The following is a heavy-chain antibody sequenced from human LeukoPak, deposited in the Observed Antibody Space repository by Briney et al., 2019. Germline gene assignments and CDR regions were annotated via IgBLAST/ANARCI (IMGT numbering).Heavy chain of an antibody. V-gene: IGHV4-59*08. J-gene: IGHJ4*02. CDR1: GGSISGYY. Sequence: PSETLSLTCAVSGGSISGYYWSWIRQPPGKGLEWIGYIYYSGGTDYNPSLKSRVTISLDTSKNQFSLKLSSVTAADTAVYYWARSGGHSGGYWGQGTLVTVSS. CDR3: ARSGGHSGGY. CDR2: IYYSGGT. D-gene: IGHD4-23*01.